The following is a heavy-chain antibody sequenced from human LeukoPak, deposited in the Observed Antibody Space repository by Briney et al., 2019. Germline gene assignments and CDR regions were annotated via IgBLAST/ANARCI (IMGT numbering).Heavy chain of an antibody. Sequence: GASVKVSCKASGYTFTSYGISWVRQAPGQGLEWMGRIIPIFGTADYAQKFQGRVTITTDESTSTAYMELSSLRSEDTAVYYCAREDSSGYYYVDYWGQGTLVTVSS. D-gene: IGHD3-22*01. J-gene: IGHJ4*02. CDR1: GYTFTSYG. CDR2: IIPIFGTA. V-gene: IGHV1-69*05. CDR3: AREDSSGYYYVDY.